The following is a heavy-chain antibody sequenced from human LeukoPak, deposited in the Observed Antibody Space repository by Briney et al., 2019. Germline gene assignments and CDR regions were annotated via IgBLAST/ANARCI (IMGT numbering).Heavy chain of an antibody. CDR3: ARAGTTVTTSLVGFDY. CDR2: IIPILGIA. J-gene: IGHJ4*02. V-gene: IGHV1-69*02. CDR1: GYTFTGYY. D-gene: IGHD4-17*01. Sequence: ASVKVSCKASGYTFTGYYMHWVRQAPGQGLEWMGRIIPILGIANYAQKFQGRVTITADKSTSTAYMELSSLRSEDTAVYYCARAGTTVTTSLVGFDYWGQGTLVTVSS.